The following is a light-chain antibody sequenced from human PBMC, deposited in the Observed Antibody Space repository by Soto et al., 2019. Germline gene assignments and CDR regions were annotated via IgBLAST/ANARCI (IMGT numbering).Light chain of an antibody. J-gene: IGKJ1*01. CDR3: HHYVGSPWA. Sequence: EIVLTQSPGTLSLSPGERATLSCRASQSVNRFLAWFQQKPGQAPRLLIYGASNRATGIPDRFSGSGSETAFTLTITRLEPEDSAVYYCHHYVGSPWAFGQGTKVEIK. CDR2: GAS. CDR1: QSVNRF. V-gene: IGKV3-20*01.